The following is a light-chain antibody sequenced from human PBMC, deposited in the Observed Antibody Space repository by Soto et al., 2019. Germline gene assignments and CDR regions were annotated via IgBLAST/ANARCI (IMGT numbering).Light chain of an antibody. J-gene: IGKJ5*01. CDR3: QQYKNWPL. Sequence: MVMTQSPPTLSVSPGERVPLSCRTSHSVNSHVAWYQQKPGQAPRLLLYGASTRATGIPVRFSGSGFGTEFTLTISSLQSEDFAVYYCQQYKNWPLFGQGTRLEIK. CDR1: HSVNSH. CDR2: GAS. V-gene: IGKV3-15*01.